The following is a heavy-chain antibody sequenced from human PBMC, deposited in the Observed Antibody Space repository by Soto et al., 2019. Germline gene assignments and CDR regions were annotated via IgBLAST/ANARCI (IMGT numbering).Heavy chain of an antibody. D-gene: IGHD6-19*01. Sequence: PGGSLRLSCAASGFTFSSYAMSWVRQAPGKGLEWVSAISGSGGSTYYADSVKGRFTISRDNSKNTLYLQMNSLRAEDTAVYYCAKDGGRGWYSYYYYGMDVWGQGTTVTVSS. J-gene: IGHJ6*02. CDR3: AKDGGRGWYSYYYYGMDV. V-gene: IGHV3-23*01. CDR2: ISGSGGST. CDR1: GFTFSSYA.